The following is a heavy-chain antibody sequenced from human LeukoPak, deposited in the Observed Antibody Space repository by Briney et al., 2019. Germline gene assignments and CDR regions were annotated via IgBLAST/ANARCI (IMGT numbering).Heavy chain of an antibody. CDR3: ARGPPRATIWSSCSARSSGWYRACSNWFDP. CDR1: GGSFSGYY. D-gene: IGHD6-19*01. V-gene: IGHV4-34*01. J-gene: IGHJ5*02. CDR2: INHSGST. Sequence: SETLFLTCAVYGGSFSGYYWSWIRQPPGKGLEWIGEINHSGSTNYNPSLKSRVTISVDTSKNQFSLKLSSVTAAGTAVYYCARGPPRATIWSSCSARSSGWYRACSNWFDPWGQGTLVTVSS.